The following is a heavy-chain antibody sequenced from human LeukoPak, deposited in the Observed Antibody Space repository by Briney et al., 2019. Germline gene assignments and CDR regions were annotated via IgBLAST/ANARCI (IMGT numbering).Heavy chain of an antibody. V-gene: IGHV3-21*01. CDR3: ARALRSNYYGSGSWSYYYGMDV. CDR2: ISSSSSYI. D-gene: IGHD3-10*01. CDR1: GFTFSSYS. J-gene: IGHJ6*02. Sequence: GGSLRLSCAASGFTFSSYSMNWVRQAPGKGLEWVSSISSSSSYIYYADSVKGRFTISSDNAKNSLYLQMNSLRAEDTAVYYCARALRSNYYGSGSWSYYYGMDVWGQGTTVTVSS.